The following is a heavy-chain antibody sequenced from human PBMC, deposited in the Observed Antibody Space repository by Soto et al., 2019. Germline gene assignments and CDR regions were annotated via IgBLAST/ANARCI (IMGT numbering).Heavy chain of an antibody. CDR1: EFTFSNYA. Sequence: PGGSLRLSCAASEFTFSNYAMTWVRQAPGKGLEWVSSISGSGSITYYAESVKGRFAISRDTSKNTLLLQMNSLRAEDTAIYYCANTEYCSAVSSYREYWGQGTQVTVSS. D-gene: IGHD3-10*02. CDR3: ANTEYCSAVSSYREY. CDR2: ISGSGSIT. J-gene: IGHJ4*02. V-gene: IGHV3-23*01.